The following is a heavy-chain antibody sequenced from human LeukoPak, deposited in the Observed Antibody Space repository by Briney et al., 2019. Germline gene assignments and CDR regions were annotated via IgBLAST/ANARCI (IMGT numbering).Heavy chain of an antibody. CDR2: IYHSGST. V-gene: IGHV4-30-2*01. D-gene: IGHD3-10*01. Sequence: SETLSLTCAVSVGSISSGGYSWSWIRQPPGKGLEWIGYIYHSGSTYYNPSLKSRVTISVDRSKNQFSLKLSSVTAADTAVYYCARGFGELAFDIWGQGTMVTVSS. CDR1: VGSISSGGYS. J-gene: IGHJ3*02. CDR3: ARGFGELAFDI.